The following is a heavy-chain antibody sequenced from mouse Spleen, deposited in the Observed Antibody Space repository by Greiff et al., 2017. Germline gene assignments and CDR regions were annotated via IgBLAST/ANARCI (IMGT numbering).Heavy chain of an antibody. V-gene: IGHV1-78*01. Sequence: VQLQQSDAELVKPGASVKISCKVSGYTFTDHTIHWMKQRPEQGLEWIGYIYPRDGSTKYNEKFKGKATLTADKSSSTAYMQLNSLTSEDSAVYFCASAYYKREDYFDYWGQGTTLTVSS. CDR3: ASAYYKREDYFDY. CDR1: GYTFTDHT. J-gene: IGHJ2*01. CDR2: IYPRDGST. D-gene: IGHD2-12*01.